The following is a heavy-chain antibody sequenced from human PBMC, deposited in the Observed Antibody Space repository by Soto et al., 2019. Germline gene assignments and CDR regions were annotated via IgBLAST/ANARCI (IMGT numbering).Heavy chain of an antibody. J-gene: IGHJ4*02. CDR1: GGSFSGYY. CDR2: ITHRGSP. CDR3: ARGDSSGYNL. D-gene: IGHD3-22*01. Sequence: QVQLQQWGAGLLKPSETLSRTCAVYGGSFSGYYWTWIRQPPGKGLEWIGEITHRGSPNYNPSLKSRVTISVDTSKNQFSLKLSSVTAADTAVYYCARGDSSGYNLRGQGTLVTVSS. V-gene: IGHV4-34*01.